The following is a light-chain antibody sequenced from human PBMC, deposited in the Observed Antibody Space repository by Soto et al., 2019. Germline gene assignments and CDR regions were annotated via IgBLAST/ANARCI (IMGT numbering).Light chain of an antibody. J-gene: IGKJ2*01. V-gene: IGKV3-15*01. CDR3: QQYNNLPPYT. CDR2: GAS. Sequence: DIVRTQSPATLSVSPGERATLSCSASQSVSSNLAWYQQKPGQAPRLLIYGASTRATGIPARFSGSGSGTEFTLTISSLQSEDFAVYYCQQYNNLPPYTFGQGTKLEIQ. CDR1: QSVSSN.